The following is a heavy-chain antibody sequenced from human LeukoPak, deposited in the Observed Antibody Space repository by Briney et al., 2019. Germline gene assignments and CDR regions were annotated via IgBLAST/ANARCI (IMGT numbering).Heavy chain of an antibody. V-gene: IGHV3-48*01. CDR3: ARDLGRYDSNQGPLDAFDI. D-gene: IGHD3-22*01. Sequence: PGGSLRLSCAASGFTFSSYNMNWVRQAPGKGLEWVSYISSSSSTIYYADSVKGRFTISRDNSKNTLYLQMNSPRAEDTAVYYCARDLGRYDSNQGPLDAFDIWGQGTMVTVSS. J-gene: IGHJ3*02. CDR2: ISSSSSTI. CDR1: GFTFSSYN.